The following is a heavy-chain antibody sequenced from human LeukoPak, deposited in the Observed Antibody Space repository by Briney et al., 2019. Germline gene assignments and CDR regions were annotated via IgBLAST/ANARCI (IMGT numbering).Heavy chain of an antibody. CDR2: IKQDGSEK. Sequence: GGSLRLSCAASGFTFSSYWMSWVRQAPGKGLEWVANIKQDGSEKYYVDSVKGRFTISRVNAKNSLYLQMNSLRAEDTAVYYCARGGDTSGHYYFEYFHHWGQGTLVAVSS. J-gene: IGHJ1*01. CDR3: ARGGDTSGHYYFEYFHH. D-gene: IGHD3-22*01. CDR1: GFTFSSYW. V-gene: IGHV3-7*01.